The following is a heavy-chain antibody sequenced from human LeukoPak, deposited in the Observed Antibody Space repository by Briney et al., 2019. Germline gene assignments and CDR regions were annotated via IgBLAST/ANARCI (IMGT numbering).Heavy chain of an antibody. CDR2: INHSGST. J-gene: IGHJ5*02. Sequence: SETLSLTCAVYGGSFSGYYWSWIRQPPGKGLEWIGEINHSGSTNYNPSLKSRVTISVDTSKNQFSLKLSSVTAADTAVYYCARTDYYGSGSYENWFDPWGQGTLVTVSS. V-gene: IGHV4-34*01. CDR1: GGSFSGYY. CDR3: ARTDYYGSGSYENWFDP. D-gene: IGHD3-10*01.